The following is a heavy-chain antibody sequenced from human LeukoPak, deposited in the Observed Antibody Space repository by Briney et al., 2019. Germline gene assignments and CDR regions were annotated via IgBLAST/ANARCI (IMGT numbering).Heavy chain of an antibody. V-gene: IGHV3-23*01. CDR3: AKGSRWELPIDY. D-gene: IGHD1-26*01. CDR2: ISFSGDSI. Sequence: GGSLRLSCAASGFTFSDSAMTWVRQAPGKGLEWVSLISFSGDSIYYADSVRGRFTISRDNSKDTLYLQMNSLRAEDTAIYYCAKGSRWELPIDYWGQGTLVTVSS. CDR1: GFTFSDSA. J-gene: IGHJ4*02.